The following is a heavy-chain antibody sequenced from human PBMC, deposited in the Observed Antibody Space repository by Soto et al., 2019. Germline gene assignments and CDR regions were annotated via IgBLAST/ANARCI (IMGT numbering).Heavy chain of an antibody. CDR2: IRSKPYDGTT. CDR3: AKDLFSMVRGASYYSYGMDV. V-gene: IGHV3-49*03. CDR1: GLTFGDYA. Sequence: GGSLRLSCTASGLTFGDYAMSWFRQAPGKGLEWVGFIRSKPYDGTTEYAASAKGRFTISRDDSKSIAYLQMNSLKTEDTAVYYCAKDLFSMVRGASYYSYGMDVWGQGTTVTVSS. J-gene: IGHJ6*02. D-gene: IGHD3-10*01.